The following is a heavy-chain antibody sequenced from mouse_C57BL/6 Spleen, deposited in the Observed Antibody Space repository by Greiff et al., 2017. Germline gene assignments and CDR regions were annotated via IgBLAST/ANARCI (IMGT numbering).Heavy chain of an antibody. Sequence: DVMLVESGEGLVKPGGSLKLSCAASGFTFSSYAMSWVRQTPEKRLEWVAYISSGGDYIYYADTVKGRFTISRDNARNTLYLQMSSLKSEDTAMYYCTRGGKLGRYFDVWGTGTMVTVSS. D-gene: IGHD4-1*01. CDR1: GFTFSSYA. CDR3: TRGGKLGRYFDV. J-gene: IGHJ1*03. CDR2: ISSGGDYI. V-gene: IGHV5-9-1*02.